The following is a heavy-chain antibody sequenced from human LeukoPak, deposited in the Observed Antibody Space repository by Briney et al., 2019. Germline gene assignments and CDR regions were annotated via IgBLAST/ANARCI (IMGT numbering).Heavy chain of an antibody. CDR2: FDPEDGET. J-gene: IGHJ5*02. Sequence: ASVKVSCKVSGYTLTELSMHWVRQAPGKGLEWMGGFDPEDGETIYAQKSQGRVTMTEDTSTDTAYMELSSLRSEDTAVYYCATAAGYSSSWDNNWFDPWGQGTLVTVSS. CDR1: GYTLTELS. CDR3: ATAAGYSSSWDNNWFDP. D-gene: IGHD6-13*01. V-gene: IGHV1-24*01.